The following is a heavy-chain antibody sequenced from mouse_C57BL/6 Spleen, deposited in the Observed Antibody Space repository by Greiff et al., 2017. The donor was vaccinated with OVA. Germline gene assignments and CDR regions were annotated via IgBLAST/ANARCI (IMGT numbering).Heavy chain of an antibody. CDR2: IYPRSGNT. CDR1: GYTFTSYG. CDR3: ANRFAY. J-gene: IGHJ3*01. V-gene: IGHV1-81*01. Sequence: VKLVESGAELARPGASVKLSCKASGYTFTSYGISWVKQRTGQGLEWIGEIYPRSGNTYYNEKFKGKATLTADKSSSTAYMELRSLTSEDSAVYFCANRFAYWGQGTLVTVSA.